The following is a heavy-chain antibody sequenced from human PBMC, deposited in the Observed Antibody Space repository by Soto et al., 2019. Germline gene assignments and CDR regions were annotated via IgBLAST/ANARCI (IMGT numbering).Heavy chain of an antibody. V-gene: IGHV3-7*01. CDR3: ARYYDLWSRYPNDNAFDI. D-gene: IGHD3-3*01. J-gene: IGHJ3*02. CDR1: GFTFSSYW. Sequence: GGSLRLSCAASGFTFSSYWMSWVRQAPGKGLEWVANIKQDGSEKYYVDSVKGRFTISRDNAKNSLYLQMNSLRAEDTAVYYCARYYDLWSRYPNDNAFDIWGHGTMVTVSS. CDR2: IKQDGSEK.